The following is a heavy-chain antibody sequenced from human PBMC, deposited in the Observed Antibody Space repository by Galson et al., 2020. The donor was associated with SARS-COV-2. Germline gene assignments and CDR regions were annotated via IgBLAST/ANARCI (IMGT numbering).Heavy chain of an antibody. Sequence: GESLKLSCAASGFTFRDFEMNWVRQAPGKGLEWISYIRGNGGTIYYADSVKGRFTISRDNAKNSLSLQMNSLRAEDRAVYYCARGGTTRFDYWGQGSLVTVS. CDR3: ARGGTTRFDY. CDR1: GFTFRDFE. CDR2: IRGNGGTI. J-gene: IGHJ4*02. V-gene: IGHV3-48*03. D-gene: IGHD4-4*01.